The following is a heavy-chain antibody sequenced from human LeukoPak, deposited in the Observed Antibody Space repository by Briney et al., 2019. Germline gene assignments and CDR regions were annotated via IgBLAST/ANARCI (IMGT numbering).Heavy chain of an antibody. D-gene: IGHD6-13*01. Sequence: GGSLRLSCAASGFTFSSYWMSWVRQAPGKGLEWVANIKQDGSEKYYVDSVKGRFTISRDNAKNSLYLQMNSLRAEDTAVYYCARGGDPWRESSSWYGDAFDIWGQGTMVTVSS. J-gene: IGHJ3*02. CDR1: GFTFSSYW. CDR2: IKQDGSEK. CDR3: ARGGDPWRESSSWYGDAFDI. V-gene: IGHV3-7*01.